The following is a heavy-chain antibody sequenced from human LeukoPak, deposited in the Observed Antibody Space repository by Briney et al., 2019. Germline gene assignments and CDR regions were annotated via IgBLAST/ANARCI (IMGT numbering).Heavy chain of an antibody. CDR3: AKRWGYSGPGWEGVDY. CDR2: ISYDGSNK. CDR1: GFTFSSYA. D-gene: IGHD5-12*01. V-gene: IGHV3-30-3*02. J-gene: IGHJ4*02. Sequence: GGSLRLSCAASGFTFSSYAMHWVRQAPGKGLEWVAVISYDGSNKYYADSVKGRFTISRDNSKNTLYLQMNSLRAEDTAVYYCAKRWGYSGPGWEGVDYWGQGTLVTVSS.